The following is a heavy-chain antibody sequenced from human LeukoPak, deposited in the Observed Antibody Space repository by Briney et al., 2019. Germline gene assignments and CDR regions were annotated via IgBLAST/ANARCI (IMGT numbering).Heavy chain of an antibody. V-gene: IGHV3-7*01. CDR1: GFTFSSYW. CDR2: INQDGSEK. CDR3: ARRFDGYCSGGSCRVLGGFIDY. Sequence: SGGSLRLSCAASGFTFSSYWMSWVRQAPGEGLEWVANINQDGSEKYYVDSVKGRFTISRDNSKNTLYLQMNSLRAEDTAVYYCARRFDGYCSGGSCRVLGGFIDYWGQGTLVTVSS. D-gene: IGHD2-15*01. J-gene: IGHJ4*02.